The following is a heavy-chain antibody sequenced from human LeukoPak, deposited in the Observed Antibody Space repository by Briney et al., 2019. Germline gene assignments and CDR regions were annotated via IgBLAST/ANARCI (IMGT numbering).Heavy chain of an antibody. CDR2: ISSSGSSI. CDR1: GFIFSDYY. J-gene: IGHJ6*02. V-gene: IGHV3-11*01. CDR3: ARDLGNFAMDV. Sequence: PGGSLRLSCAAPGFIFSDYYMSWIRQAPGKGLEWVSHISSSGSSIYYADSVKGRFTISRDNAKKSLYLQMNSLRAEDTAVYYCARDLGNFAMDVWGQGTTVTVSS.